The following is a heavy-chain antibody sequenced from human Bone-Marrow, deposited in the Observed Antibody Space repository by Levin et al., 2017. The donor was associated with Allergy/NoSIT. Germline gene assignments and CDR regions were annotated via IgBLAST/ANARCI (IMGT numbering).Heavy chain of an antibody. CDR2: ISFDGNTK. J-gene: IGHJ2*01. CDR3: AKALGGDYDFWSGLPNGFLGL. D-gene: IGHD3-3*01. V-gene: IGHV3-30*18. Sequence: PGGSLRLSCAASGFTFSNYGMHWVRQAPGKGLEWIAVISFDGNTKDHADSVKGRFTISRDNSRSTLLLQMNNLRAEDTAVYYCAKALGGDYDFWSGLPNGFLGLWGSGTRVTVSS. CDR1: GFTFSNYG.